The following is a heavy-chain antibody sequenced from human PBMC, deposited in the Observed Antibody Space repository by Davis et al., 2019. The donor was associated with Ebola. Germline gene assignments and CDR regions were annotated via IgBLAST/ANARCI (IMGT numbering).Heavy chain of an antibody. Sequence: ASVKVSCKASGYTFTSYYMHWVRQAPGQGLEWMGIINPSGGSTSYAQKFQGRVTMTRDTSTSTVYMELSSLRSEDTAVYYCARGTLGYCSSTSCYEGYYYGMDVWGQGTTVTVSS. V-gene: IGHV1-46*01. D-gene: IGHD2-2*01. CDR3: ARGTLGYCSSTSCYEGYYYGMDV. CDR2: INPSGGST. J-gene: IGHJ6*02. CDR1: GYTFTSYY.